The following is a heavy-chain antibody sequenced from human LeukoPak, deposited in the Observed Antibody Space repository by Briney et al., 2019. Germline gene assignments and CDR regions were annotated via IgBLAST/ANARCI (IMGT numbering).Heavy chain of an antibody. CDR3: ARLGILGY. CDR1: GGSFSGYY. Sequence: PSETLSLTCAVYGGSFSGYYWSWIRQPPGKGLEWIGEINHSGSTNYNPSLKSRVTISVDTSKNQFSLKLSSVTAADTAVYYCARLGILGYWGQGTLVTVSS. V-gene: IGHV4-34*01. D-gene: IGHD1-14*01. J-gene: IGHJ4*02. CDR2: INHSGST.